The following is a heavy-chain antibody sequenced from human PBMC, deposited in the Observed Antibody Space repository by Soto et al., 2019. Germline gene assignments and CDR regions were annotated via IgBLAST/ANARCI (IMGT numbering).Heavy chain of an antibody. V-gene: IGHV3-33*01. CDR1: GFNFSNYG. Sequence: PGGSLRLSCAASGFNFSNYGMQWVHQAPDKGLEWVAGIWFDGTKSHYADSVMGRFTISRDNSKNTLYLQMNSLRAEDTAVYYCARVCGRTSAYYYYFYYMDVWGKGTTVTVSS. J-gene: IGHJ6*03. CDR3: ARVCGRTSAYYYYFYYMDV. D-gene: IGHD6-25*01. CDR2: IWFDGTKS.